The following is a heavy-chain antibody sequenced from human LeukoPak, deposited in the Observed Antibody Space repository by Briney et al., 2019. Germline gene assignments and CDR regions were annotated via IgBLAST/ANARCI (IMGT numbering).Heavy chain of an antibody. D-gene: IGHD6-13*01. CDR3: AKDGIAAAYYYYMDV. CDR2: ISWNSGSI. V-gene: IGHV3-9*01. J-gene: IGHJ6*03. Sequence: GRSLRLSCAASGFTFDDYAMHWVRQAPGKGLEWVSGISWNSGSIGYADSVKGRFTISRDNAKNSLYLQMNSLRAEDTALYYCAKDGIAAAYYYYMDVWGKGTTVTASS. CDR1: GFTFDDYA.